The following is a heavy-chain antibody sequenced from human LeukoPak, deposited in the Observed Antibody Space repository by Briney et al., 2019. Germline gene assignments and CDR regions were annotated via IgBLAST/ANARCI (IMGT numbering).Heavy chain of an antibody. V-gene: IGHV4-39*07. Sequence: KPSETLSLTCTVSGGSITSSSYYWGWIRQPPGKGLEWIGSIYYSGSTYYNPSLKSRVTISRDTSKNQFSLKLSSETAADTAVYYCARGDMVRGGNGAFDIWGQGTMVTVSS. CDR3: ARGDMVRGGNGAFDI. CDR2: IYYSGST. D-gene: IGHD3-10*01. CDR1: GGSITSSSYY. J-gene: IGHJ3*02.